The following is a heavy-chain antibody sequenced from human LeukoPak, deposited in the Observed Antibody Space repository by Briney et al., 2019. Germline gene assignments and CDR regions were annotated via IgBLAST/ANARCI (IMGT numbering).Heavy chain of an antibody. D-gene: IGHD2-21*02. V-gene: IGHV3-23*01. CDR3: AKDIAAYCGGDCYEPNY. CDR2: ISGSGGST. CDR1: GFTFSSYA. Sequence: GGSLRLSCAASGFTFSSYAMSWVGQAPGKGLERVSAISGSGGSTYHADSVKGRFTISRDNSKNTLYLQMNSLRAEDTAVYYCAKDIAAYCGGDCYEPNYWGQGTLVTVSS. J-gene: IGHJ4*02.